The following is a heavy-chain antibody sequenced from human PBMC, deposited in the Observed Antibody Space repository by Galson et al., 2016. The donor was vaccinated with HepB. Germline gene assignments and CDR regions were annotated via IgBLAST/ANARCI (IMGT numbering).Heavy chain of an antibody. Sequence: SVKVSCKASGGTFSSYVFNWVLQAPGQGLEWMGGIVPKFGTANYARKFQGRVTISADESTSTAYLQLSSLKSDDTAMYYCARESTYYYDTSGYAGLGYWGQGTLVSVSS. CDR1: GGTFSSYV. D-gene: IGHD3-22*01. CDR2: IVPKFGTA. CDR3: ARESTYYYDTSGYAGLGY. J-gene: IGHJ4*02. V-gene: IGHV1-69*13.